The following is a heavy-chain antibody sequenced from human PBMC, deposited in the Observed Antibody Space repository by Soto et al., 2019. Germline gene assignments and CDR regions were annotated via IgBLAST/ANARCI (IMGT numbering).Heavy chain of an antibody. D-gene: IGHD5-18*01. CDR2: ISYDGSNK. CDR3: ARDRGHSYGPDY. CDR1: GFTFSSYA. V-gene: IGHV3-30-3*01. Sequence: QVQLVESGGGVVQPGRSLRLSCAASGFTFSSYAMHRVRQAPGKGLEWVAVISYDGSNKYYADSVKGRFTISRDNSKNTLYLQMNSLRAEDTAVYYCARDRGHSYGPDYWGQGTLVTVSS. J-gene: IGHJ4*02.